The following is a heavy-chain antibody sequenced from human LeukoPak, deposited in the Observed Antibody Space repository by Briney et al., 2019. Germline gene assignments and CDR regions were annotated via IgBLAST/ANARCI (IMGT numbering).Heavy chain of an antibody. CDR1: GFTFNDYS. CDR2: ISWDGGSR. Sequence: GGSLRLSCVASGFTFNDYSMHWVRQPPGKGLEWVSLISWDGGSRYYADSVRGRFTISRDNARNSLYLQMNSLRAEDTAVYYCARDRVVATRVDYYYYYMDVWGKGTTVTVSS. CDR3: ARDRVVATRVDYYYYYMDV. D-gene: IGHD5-12*01. J-gene: IGHJ6*03. V-gene: IGHV3-43*01.